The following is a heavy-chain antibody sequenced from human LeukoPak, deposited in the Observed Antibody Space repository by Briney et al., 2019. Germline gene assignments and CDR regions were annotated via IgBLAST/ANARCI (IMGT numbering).Heavy chain of an antibody. CDR2: IKEDGSRA. J-gene: IGHJ4*02. CDR3: ASDRAFSQFDY. D-gene: IGHD3-10*01. CDR1: GISFSTYW. Sequence: PGGSLRLSCGASGISFSTYWMDWVRQAPGKGLEWVASIKEDGSRADYVDSVRGRFTVSRDNTKNSLFLQMNSLRVDDTAVYYCASDRAFSQFDYWGQGTLVTVSS. V-gene: IGHV3-7*01.